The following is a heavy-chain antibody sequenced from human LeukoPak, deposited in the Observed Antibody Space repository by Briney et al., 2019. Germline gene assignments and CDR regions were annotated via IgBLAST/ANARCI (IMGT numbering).Heavy chain of an antibody. Sequence: GGSLGLSCAASGFTFSSYAMSWVRQAPGKGLEWVSAISGSGGSTYYADSVKGRFTISRDNSKNTLYLQMNSLRAEDTAVYYCAIDLRYSSSRLEIDYWGQGTLVTVSS. V-gene: IGHV3-23*01. J-gene: IGHJ4*02. CDR2: ISGSGGST. D-gene: IGHD6-13*01. CDR3: AIDLRYSSSRLEIDY. CDR1: GFTFSSYA.